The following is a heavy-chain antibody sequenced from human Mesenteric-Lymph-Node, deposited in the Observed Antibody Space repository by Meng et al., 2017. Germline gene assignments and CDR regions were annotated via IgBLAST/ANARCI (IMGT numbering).Heavy chain of an antibody. Sequence: QLQLQAAGSGLLKSSQTLSLTCAVYGGSFSGYYWSWIRQPPGKGLEWIGEINHSGSTNYNPSLKSRVTISVDTSKNQFSLNLRYVTAADTAVYYCARGDQLFDFWGQGMLVTVFS. J-gene: IGHJ4*02. CDR3: ARGDQLFDF. CDR1: GGSFSGYY. V-gene: IGHV4-34*01. D-gene: IGHD1-1*01. CDR2: INHSGST.